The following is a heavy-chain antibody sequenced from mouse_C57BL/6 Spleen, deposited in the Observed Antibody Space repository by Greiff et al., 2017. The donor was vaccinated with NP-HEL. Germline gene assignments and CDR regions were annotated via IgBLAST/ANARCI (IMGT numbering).Heavy chain of an antibody. J-gene: IGHJ2*01. V-gene: IGHV1-80*01. CDR3: AREGLLLHGGFDY. Sequence: QVQLKQSGAELVKPGASVKISCKASGYAFSSYWMNWVKQRPGKGLEWIGQIYPGDGDTNYNGKFKGKATLTADKSSSTAYMQLSSLTSEDSAVYFCAREGLLLHGGFDYWGQGTTLTVSS. CDR1: GYAFSSYW. D-gene: IGHD1-1*01. CDR2: IYPGDGDT.